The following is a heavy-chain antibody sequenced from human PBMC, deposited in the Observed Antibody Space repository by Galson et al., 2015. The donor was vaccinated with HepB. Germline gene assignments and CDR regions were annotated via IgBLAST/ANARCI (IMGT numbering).Heavy chain of an antibody. J-gene: IGHJ4*02. CDR3: ARLYLGYPYYFDS. CDR1: GDSVSTDSAA. CDR2: TYYRSKWYN. D-gene: IGHD3-16*01. V-gene: IGHV6-1*01. Sequence: CAISGDSVSTDSAAWNWIRQSPSRGLEWLGRTYYRSKWYNDYAVSVKSRISINPDTSKNQFPLQLNSVTPEDTAVYYCARLYLGYPYYFDSWGQGTLVTVSS.